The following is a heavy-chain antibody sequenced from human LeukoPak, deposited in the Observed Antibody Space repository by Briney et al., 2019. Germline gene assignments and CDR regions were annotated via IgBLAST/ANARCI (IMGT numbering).Heavy chain of an antibody. Sequence: GRSLRLSCAASGFTFDDYAMHWVRQAPGKGLEGVSGISWNSGSIGYADSVKGRFTISRDNAKNSLYLQMNSLRAEDTALYYCANGRYSGTYHGGWGQGTLVTVSS. V-gene: IGHV3-9*01. CDR1: GFTFDDYA. J-gene: IGHJ4*02. D-gene: IGHD5-12*01. CDR3: ANGRYSGTYHGG. CDR2: ISWNSGSI.